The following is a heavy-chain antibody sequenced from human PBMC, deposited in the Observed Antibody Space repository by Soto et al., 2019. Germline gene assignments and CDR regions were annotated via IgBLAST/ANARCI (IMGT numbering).Heavy chain of an antibody. J-gene: IGHJ6*02. CDR3: APDLRTTISEYGMDV. D-gene: IGHD3-10*01. V-gene: IGHV3-7*01. Sequence: PGGXLRLSCTXSGXXXXXXWMNWVRXXXGKGLQWVANIKEDGTEKNYVASVQGRFTISRDNSKSILYLQMNRLRPEDTAVYKCAPDLRTTISEYGMDVWGQGTTVTVSS. CDR1: GXXXXXXW. CDR2: IKEDGTEK.